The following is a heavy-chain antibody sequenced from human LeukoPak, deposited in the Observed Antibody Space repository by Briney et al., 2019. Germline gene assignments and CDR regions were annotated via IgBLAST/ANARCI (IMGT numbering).Heavy chain of an antibody. CDR3: ARGRYSSSWYSRHYFDY. D-gene: IGHD6-13*01. CDR2: INHSGST. J-gene: IGHJ4*02. Sequence: SETLSLTCAVYGGSFSGYYWSWIRQPPGKGLEWIGEINHSGSTDYNPSLKSRVTISVDTSENQFSLKLSSVTAADTAVYYCARGRYSSSWYSRHYFDYWGQGTLVTVSS. V-gene: IGHV4-34*01. CDR1: GGSFSGYY.